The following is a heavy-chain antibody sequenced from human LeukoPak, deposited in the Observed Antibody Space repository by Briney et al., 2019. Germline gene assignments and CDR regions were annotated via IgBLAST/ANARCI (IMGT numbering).Heavy chain of an antibody. Sequence: SETLSLTCTVSGGSISSYFWSWIRQPPGKGLEWIGNIYYSGSTNYNPSLKSRVTISVDTSKNQFSLKLSSVTAADTAVYYCARERGGDYYVSGSSFDYWGQGTLVTVSS. D-gene: IGHD3-10*01. CDR1: GGSISSYF. V-gene: IGHV4-59*01. CDR2: IYYSGST. J-gene: IGHJ4*02. CDR3: ARERGGDYYVSGSSFDY.